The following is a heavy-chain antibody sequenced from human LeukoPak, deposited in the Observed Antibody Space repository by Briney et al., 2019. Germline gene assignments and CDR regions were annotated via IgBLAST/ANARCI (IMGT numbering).Heavy chain of an antibody. CDR1: GYTFTGYY. CDR2: INPNSGGT. V-gene: IGHV1-2*02. J-gene: IGHJ4*02. D-gene: IGHD3-3*01. CDR3: ARGAIFGVTPFDY. Sequence: APVKVSCKASGYTFTGYYMHWVRQAPGQGLEWMGWINPNSGGTNYAQKFQGRVTMTRDTSISTAYMELSRLRSDDTAVYYCARGAIFGVTPFDYWGQGTLVTVSS.